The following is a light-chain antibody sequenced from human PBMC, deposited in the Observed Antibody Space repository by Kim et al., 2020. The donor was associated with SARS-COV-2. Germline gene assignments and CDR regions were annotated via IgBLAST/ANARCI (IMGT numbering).Light chain of an antibody. CDR1: NIGSRR. J-gene: IGLJ2*01. Sequence: PGKTARSTCGGNNIGSRRVHWYQQKPGQARVLVLYDDSDRTSGSPRRFSGSNSGNTATMTISKDEAGDEGDYYCLVLDSISDHSWVFCGGTQLTVL. CDR2: DDS. CDR3: LVLDSISDHSWV. V-gene: IGLV3-21*03.